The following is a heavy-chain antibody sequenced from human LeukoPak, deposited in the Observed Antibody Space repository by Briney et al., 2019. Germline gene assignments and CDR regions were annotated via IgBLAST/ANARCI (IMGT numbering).Heavy chain of an antibody. CDR3: TRDFGRSSYYFAF. J-gene: IGHJ4*02. CDR1: GFTFSSYE. Sequence: PGGSLRLSCAASGFTFSSYEMNWVRQAPGKGLEWVSYISSSGSTIYYADSVKGRFTISRDNAKNSLYLQMNRLRVEDTAVYYCTRDFGRSSYYFAFWGQGTLVTVSS. CDR2: ISSSGSTI. V-gene: IGHV3-48*03. D-gene: IGHD3-3*01.